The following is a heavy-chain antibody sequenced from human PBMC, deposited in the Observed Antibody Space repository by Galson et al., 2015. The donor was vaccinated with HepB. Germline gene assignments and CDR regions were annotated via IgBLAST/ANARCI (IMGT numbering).Heavy chain of an antibody. CDR2: IYYSGST. Sequence: SETLSLTCTVSGGSISSYYWSWIRQPPGKGLEWIGYIYYSGSTNYNPSLKSRVTISVDTSKNQFSLKLSSVTAADTAVYYCAREPRDSPWEPRAFDIWGQGTMVTISS. V-gene: IGHV4-59*01. J-gene: IGHJ3*02. D-gene: IGHD1-26*01. CDR1: GGSISSYY. CDR3: AREPRDSPWEPRAFDI.